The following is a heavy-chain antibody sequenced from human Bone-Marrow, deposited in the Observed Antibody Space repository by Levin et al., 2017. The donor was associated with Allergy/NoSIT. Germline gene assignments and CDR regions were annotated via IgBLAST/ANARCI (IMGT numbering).Heavy chain of an antibody. V-gene: IGHV3-9*01. CDR2: ISWDSRNL. J-gene: IGHJ4*02. D-gene: IGHD2-2*01. CDR3: AKGSSLIPAAVDF. Sequence: GGSLRLSCAASGFTFRDYAIHWVRQAPGKGLEWVSTISWDSRNLDYADSVKGRFTISRDNAKNSLFLEMNSLRAEDTAFYYCAKGSSLIPAAVDFWGQGTLVTVSS. CDR1: GFTFRDYA.